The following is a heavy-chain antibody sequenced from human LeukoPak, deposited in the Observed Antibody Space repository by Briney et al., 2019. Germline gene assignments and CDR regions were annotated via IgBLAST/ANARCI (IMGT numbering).Heavy chain of an antibody. V-gene: IGHV4-34*01. Sequence: GSLRLSCATSGFTFSSSWMSWIRQPPGKGLEWIGEINHSGSTNYNPSLKSRVTISVDTSKNQFSLKLSSVTAADTAVYYCARKTNYYGSGSYSYWFDPWGQGTLVTVSS. CDR2: INHSGST. J-gene: IGHJ5*02. CDR1: GFTFSSSW. D-gene: IGHD3-10*01. CDR3: ARKTNYYGSGSYSYWFDP.